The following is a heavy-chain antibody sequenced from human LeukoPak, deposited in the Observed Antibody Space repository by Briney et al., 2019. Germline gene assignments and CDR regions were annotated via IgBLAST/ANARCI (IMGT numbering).Heavy chain of an antibody. V-gene: IGHV4-39*01. CDR2: INYSGTT. D-gene: IGHD3-3*01. J-gene: IGHJ4*02. CDR3: AGTDSQRITMTTADN. CDR1: GASISRSLYY. Sequence: SETLSLTCTVSGASISRSLYYWGWIRQPPGKGLEWIGSINYSGTTYYNPSLKSRVTISVDTSKNQVSLKVSSVTAADTAVYYCAGTDSQRITMTTADNWGQGTLVTVSS.